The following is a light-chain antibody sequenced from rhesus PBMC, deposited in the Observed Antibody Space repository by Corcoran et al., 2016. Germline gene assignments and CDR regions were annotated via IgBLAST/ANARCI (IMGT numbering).Light chain of an antibody. V-gene: IGKV1-22*01. CDR2: KAS. CDR3: QQYSSRPPT. Sequence: DIQMTQSPSSLSASVGDTVTITCRASQGISSWLAWYQQKPGKAPKLLIYKASRLQSGVPSRFSGSGSGTDFTLTISSLQSEDFATYYCQQYSSRPPTFGPGTKLDIK. J-gene: IGKJ3*01. CDR1: QGISSW.